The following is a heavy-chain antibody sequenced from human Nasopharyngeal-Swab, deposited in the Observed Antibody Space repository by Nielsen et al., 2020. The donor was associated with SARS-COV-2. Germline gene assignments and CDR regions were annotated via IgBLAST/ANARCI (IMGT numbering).Heavy chain of an antibody. V-gene: IGHV1-46*01. CDR2: INPSGGST. CDR1: GGTFRTYA. CDR3: ARAEMRTTVTTYWNY. Sequence: ASVKVSCKASGGTFRTYAISWVRQAPGQGLEWMGIINPSGGSTSYAQKFQGRVTMTRDTSTSTVYMELSSLRSEDTAVYYCARAEMRTTVTTYWNYWGQGTLVTVSS. J-gene: IGHJ4*02. D-gene: IGHD4-17*01.